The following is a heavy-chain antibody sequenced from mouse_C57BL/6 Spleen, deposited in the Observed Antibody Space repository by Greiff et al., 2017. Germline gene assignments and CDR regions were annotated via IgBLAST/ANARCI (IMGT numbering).Heavy chain of an antibody. V-gene: IGHV1-69*01. CDR1: GYTFTSYW. Sequence: VQLQQPGAELVMPGASVKLSCTASGYTFTSYWMHWVKQRPGQGLEWIGEIDPSDSYTNYTQKFKGKSTLTVDKSSSTAYMQLSSLTSEDSAVYYCARSGSAGPYYFGCWGQGATLTVSS. CDR2: IDPSDSYT. J-gene: IGHJ2*01. CDR3: ARSGSAGPYYFGC. D-gene: IGHD3-2*02.